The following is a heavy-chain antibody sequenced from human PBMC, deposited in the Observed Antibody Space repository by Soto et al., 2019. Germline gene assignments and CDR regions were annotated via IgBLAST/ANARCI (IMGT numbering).Heavy chain of an antibody. V-gene: IGHV1-69*02. CDR2: IIPILGIA. Sequence: QVQLVQSGAEVKKPGSSVKVSCKASGGTFSSYTISWVRQAPGQGLEWMGRIIPILGIANYAQKFQGRATITADKSTSTAYMELSSLRSEDTAVYYCARHGGIAAAGYGMDVWGQGTTVTVSS. D-gene: IGHD6-13*01. CDR3: ARHGGIAAAGYGMDV. CDR1: GGTFSSYT. J-gene: IGHJ6*02.